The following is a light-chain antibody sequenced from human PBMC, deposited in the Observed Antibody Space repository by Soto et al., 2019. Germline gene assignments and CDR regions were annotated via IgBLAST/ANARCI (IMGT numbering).Light chain of an antibody. CDR3: SSYTTGNTVV. Sequence: QAVLTQPASVSGSPGQSIAISCTGTRSDVGAYGYVSWYQQHPGKAPKLMLFEVSMRPSGVSNRFSGSKSGNTASLTISGLQADDEADYYCSSYTTGNTVVFGGGTRLTVL. CDR2: EVS. CDR1: RSDVGAYGY. V-gene: IGLV2-14*01. J-gene: IGLJ3*02.